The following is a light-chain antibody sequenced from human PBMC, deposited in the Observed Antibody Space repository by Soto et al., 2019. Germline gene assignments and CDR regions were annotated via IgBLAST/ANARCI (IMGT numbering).Light chain of an antibody. J-gene: IGLJ1*01. CDR1: SSDVGGYNY. CDR2: DVS. CDR3: SSYTSSSTLDPYV. V-gene: IGLV2-14*01. Sequence: QSALTQPASVSGSPGQSITISCTGTSSDVGGYNYVSWYQQHPGKAPKLMIYDVSNRPSGVSNRFSGSKSGNTASLTISGLHAEDEADYYCSSYTSSSTLDPYVFGTGTKVTVL.